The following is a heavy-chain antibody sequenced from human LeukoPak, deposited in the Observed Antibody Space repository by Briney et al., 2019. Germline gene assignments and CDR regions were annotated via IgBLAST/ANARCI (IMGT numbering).Heavy chain of an antibody. CDR3: AKYPNYCSGGSCIEYYFDY. D-gene: IGHD2-15*01. V-gene: IGHV3-23*01. CDR1: GFTFSSYA. Sequence: GGSLRLSCAASGFTFSSYAMSWVRQAPGKGLEWVSAISGSGGSTYYADPVKGRFTISRDNSKNTLYLQMNSLRAEDTAVYYCAKYPNYCSGGSCIEYYFDYWGQGTLVTVSS. J-gene: IGHJ4*02. CDR2: ISGSGGST.